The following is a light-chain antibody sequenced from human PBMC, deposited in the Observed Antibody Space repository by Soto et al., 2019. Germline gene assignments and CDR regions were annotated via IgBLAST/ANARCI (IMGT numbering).Light chain of an antibody. CDR2: GVS. CDR3: QQYGNSPWT. J-gene: IGKJ1*01. V-gene: IGKV3-20*01. CDR1: QSVRNSY. Sequence: EIVLTQSPGTLSLSPRARATLSCRASQSVRNSYLAWYHQRPGQAPRLLIHGVSSRATGIPDRFSGSGSGTDFTLTISRLEPEEFAVYYCQQYGNSPWTFGQGTKVDIK.